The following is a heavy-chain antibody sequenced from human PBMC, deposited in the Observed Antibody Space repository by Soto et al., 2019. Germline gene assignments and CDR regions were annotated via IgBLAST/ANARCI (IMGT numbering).Heavy chain of an antibody. J-gene: IGHJ4*02. V-gene: IGHV5-51*03. CDR2: IYPSDSDT. D-gene: IGHD3-10*01. CDR3: AGGPIEGFGGLVVY. CDR1: GYSFTNYW. Sequence: EVHLVQSGEEVKKPGDYLKISCQGSGYSFTNYWIGWVRQMPGKGLEWAGFIYPSDSDTRYSPSFQGQVTFSVDKSISTAYWRSSSLKASDTAMYYCAGGPIEGFGGLVVYWGQGSLVTVSS.